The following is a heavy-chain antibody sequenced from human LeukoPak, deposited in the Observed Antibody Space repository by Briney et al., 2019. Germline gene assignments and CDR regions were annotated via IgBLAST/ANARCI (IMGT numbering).Heavy chain of an antibody. CDR2: ISGSGGST. CDR3: AKDGSGYFYTFDY. V-gene: IGHV3-23*01. CDR1: GFTFSSYA. D-gene: IGHD3-22*01. J-gene: IGHJ4*02. Sequence: QSGRSLRLSCAASGFTFSSYAMSWVRQAPGKGLEWVSAISGSGGSTYCADSVKGRFTISRDDSKNTFYLQMNSLRVEDTAMYYCAKDGSGYFYTFDYWGQGTLVTASS.